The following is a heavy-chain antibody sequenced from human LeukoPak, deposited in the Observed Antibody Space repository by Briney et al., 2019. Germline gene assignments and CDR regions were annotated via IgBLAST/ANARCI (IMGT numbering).Heavy chain of an antibody. J-gene: IGHJ6*03. Sequence: GGSLKPSCAALGINVSCNFNTWGRPAPGKGLGWGPVFYCGCSTYYADSVKGRFTISRDNSKNTLYLQMNSLRAEDTAVYYCARVMTTVVRAYYYYYMDVWGKGTTVTVSS. CDR2: FYCGCST. V-gene: IGHV3-53*01. CDR1: GINVSCNF. CDR3: ARVMTTVVRAYYYYYMDV. D-gene: IGHD4-23*01.